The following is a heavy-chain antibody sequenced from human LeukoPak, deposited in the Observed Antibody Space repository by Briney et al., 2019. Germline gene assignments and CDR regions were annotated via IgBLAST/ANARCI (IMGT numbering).Heavy chain of an antibody. CDR1: GGSISTYY. J-gene: IGHJ4*02. D-gene: IGHD1-26*01. Sequence: LETLSLTCTVSGGSISTYYWTWIRQPAGKGLEWIGHIYISGTTNYSPSLKSRVTMSVDTSKNQFSLKLSSVTAADTTVYYCARGSGSYSFDYWGQGTLVTVSS. V-gene: IGHV4-4*07. CDR3: ARGSGSYSFDY. CDR2: IYISGTT.